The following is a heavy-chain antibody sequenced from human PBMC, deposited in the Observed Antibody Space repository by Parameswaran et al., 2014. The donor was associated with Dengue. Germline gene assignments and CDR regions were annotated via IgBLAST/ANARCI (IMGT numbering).Heavy chain of an antibody. CDR3: ARGESGGYS. V-gene: IGHV1-46*01. CDR2: INPSGGST. J-gene: IGHJ4*02. Sequence: WVRQAPGQGLEWMGIINPSGGSTSYAQKFQGRVTMTRDTSTSTVYMELSSLRSEDTAVYYCARGESGGYSWGQGTLVTVSS. D-gene: IGHD2-15*01.